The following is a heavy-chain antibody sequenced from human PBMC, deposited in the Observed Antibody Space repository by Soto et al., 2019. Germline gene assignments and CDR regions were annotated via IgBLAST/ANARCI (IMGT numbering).Heavy chain of an antibody. D-gene: IGHD1-26*01. CDR2: INTDGSDI. CDR1: GFTFNTYW. J-gene: IGHJ4*02. V-gene: IGHV3-74*01. Sequence: PGGSLRLSCAASGFTFNTYWMHWVRQAPGKGLVWVSRINTDGSDIIYVDSVKGRFTMSRDSSKKTVYLQMNSLRPEDTAMYYCVRDSPQIVEAGSNRYHFDLWGQGALVTVSS. CDR3: VRDSPQIVEAGSNRYHFDL.